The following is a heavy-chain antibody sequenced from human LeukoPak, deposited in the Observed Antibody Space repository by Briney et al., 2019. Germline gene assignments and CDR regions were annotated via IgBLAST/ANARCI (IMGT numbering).Heavy chain of an antibody. CDR1: GGSISSYY. J-gene: IGHJ3*02. CDR2: IYYSGST. D-gene: IGHD2-15*01. CDR3: ARSDTYCSGGSCPPNTFDALDI. V-gene: IGHV4-59*01. Sequence: SETLSLTCTVSGGSISSYYWSWIRQPPGKGLEWIGYIYYSGSTNYNPSLKSRVTISVDTSKNQFSLKLSSVTAADTAVYYCARSDTYCSGGSCPPNTFDALDIWGQGTMVTVSS.